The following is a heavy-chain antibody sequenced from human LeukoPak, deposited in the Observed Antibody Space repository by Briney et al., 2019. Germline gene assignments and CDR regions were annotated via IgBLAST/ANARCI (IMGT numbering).Heavy chain of an antibody. Sequence: GSLRLSCAASGFTVSSNYMTWIRQPPGKGLEWIGEINHSGSTNYNPSLKSRVTISVDTSKNQFSLKLSSVTAADTAVYYCARGPIEHIVVVTARWFDPWGQGTLVTVSS. CDR2: INHSGST. V-gene: IGHV4-34*01. J-gene: IGHJ5*02. CDR1: GFTVSSNY. CDR3: ARGPIEHIVVVTARWFDP. D-gene: IGHD2-21*02.